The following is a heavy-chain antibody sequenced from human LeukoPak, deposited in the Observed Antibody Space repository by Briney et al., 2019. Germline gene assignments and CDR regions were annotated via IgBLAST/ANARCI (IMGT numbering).Heavy chain of an antibody. V-gene: IGHV4-61*02. D-gene: IGHD3-22*01. J-gene: IGHJ4*02. Sequence: SETLSLTCTVSGGSISSGSYYWSWIRQPAGKGLEWIGRIYTSGSTNYNPSLKSRVTISVDTSKNQFSLKLSSVTAADTAVYYCARDYDYEDAGGFDYWGQGTLVTVSS. CDR3: ARDYDYEDAGGFDY. CDR1: GGSISSGSYY. CDR2: IYTSGST.